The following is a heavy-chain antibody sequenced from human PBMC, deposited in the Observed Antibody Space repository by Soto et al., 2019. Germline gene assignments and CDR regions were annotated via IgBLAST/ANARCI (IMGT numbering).Heavy chain of an antibody. CDR2: INAGNGNT. Sequence: ASVKVSCKASGYTFTSYAMHWVRQAPGQRLEWMGWINAGNGNTKNSRKFQGRVTITRDTSASTAYMELSSLRSEDTAVYYCARDVPFYDFWSGYLSGYGMDVWGQGTTVTVSS. J-gene: IGHJ6*02. CDR1: GYTFTSYA. CDR3: ARDVPFYDFWSGYLSGYGMDV. V-gene: IGHV1-3*01. D-gene: IGHD3-3*01.